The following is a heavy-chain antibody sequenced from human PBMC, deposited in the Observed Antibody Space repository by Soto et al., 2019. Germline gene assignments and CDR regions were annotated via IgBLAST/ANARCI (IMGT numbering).Heavy chain of an antibody. D-gene: IGHD6-19*01. Sequence: PVGSLRLSCAASGFTFSSYGMHWVRQAPGKGLEWVAVISYDGSYQYYGDSVKGRFTISRDKSKNTLYLQMNSLRAEDTAVYYCAKDRAPRVAAFDYWGQGTLVTVSS. J-gene: IGHJ4*02. CDR3: AKDRAPRVAAFDY. CDR2: ISYDGSYQ. V-gene: IGHV3-30*18. CDR1: GFTFSSYG.